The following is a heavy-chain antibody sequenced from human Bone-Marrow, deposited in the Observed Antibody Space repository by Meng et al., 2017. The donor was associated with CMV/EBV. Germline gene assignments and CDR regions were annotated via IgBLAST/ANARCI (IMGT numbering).Heavy chain of an antibody. V-gene: IGHV3-23*01. D-gene: IGHD1-14*01. CDR3: AKDRGNWYFDL. Sequence: SCVASGFNFSSYDMTWVSQAPGKGLEWVSAFSGSTGGTTYADSVKGRFTVSRDISKNIVYLQMNSLRAEDTAIYFCAKDRGNWYFDLWGRGTLVTVSS. J-gene: IGHJ2*01. CDR2: FSGSTGGT. CDR1: GFNFSSYD.